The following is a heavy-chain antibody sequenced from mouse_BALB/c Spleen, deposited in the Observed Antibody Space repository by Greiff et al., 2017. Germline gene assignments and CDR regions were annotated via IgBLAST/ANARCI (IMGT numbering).Heavy chain of an antibody. V-gene: IGHV14-3*02. CDR1: GFNIKDTY. CDR2: IDPANGNT. Sequence: VQLKQSGAELVKPGASVKLSCTASGFNIKDTYMHWVKQRPEQGLEWIGRIDPANGNTKYDPKFQGKATITADTSSNTAYLQLSSLTSEDTAVYYCAKDLSWFAYWGQGTLVTVSA. CDR3: AKDLSWFAY. D-gene: IGHD6-2*01. J-gene: IGHJ3*01.